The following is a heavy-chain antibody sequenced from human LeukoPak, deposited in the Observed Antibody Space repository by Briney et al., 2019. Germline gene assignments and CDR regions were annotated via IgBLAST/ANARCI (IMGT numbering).Heavy chain of an antibody. CDR3: ARGKSLCFDY. J-gene: IGHJ4*02. Sequence: GGSLRLSCAASGFTFSSYAMHWVRQAPGKGLEWVAVISYDGSNKYYADSVKGRFTISRDNSKNTLYLQMNSLRAEDTAVYYCARGKSLCFDYWGQGTLVTVSS. CDR1: GFTFSSYA. CDR2: ISYDGSNK. V-gene: IGHV3-30*04.